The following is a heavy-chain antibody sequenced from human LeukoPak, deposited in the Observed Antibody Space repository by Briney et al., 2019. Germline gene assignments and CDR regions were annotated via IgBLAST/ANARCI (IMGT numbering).Heavy chain of an antibody. J-gene: IGHJ4*02. CDR1: GFTFSSYA. CDR3: AKGREVASNGWYPYFDY. V-gene: IGHV3-23*01. Sequence: GGSLRLSCAASGFTFSSYAMSWVRQAPGKGLEWVSTISSRTTTYYADSVKGRFTISRDISKNALYLQMNSLRAEDTAVYYCAKGREVASNGWYPYFDYWGQGTLVTVSS. CDR2: ISSRTTT. D-gene: IGHD6-19*01.